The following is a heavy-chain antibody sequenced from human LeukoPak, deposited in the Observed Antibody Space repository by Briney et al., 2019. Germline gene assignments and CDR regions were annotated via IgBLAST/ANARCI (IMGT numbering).Heavy chain of an antibody. CDR2: IYTSGIT. CDR3: ARANSYDSSGHYYEFGY. V-gene: IGHV4-4*07. J-gene: IGHJ4*02. Sequence: GSLRLSCAASGFTFSSYSMNWIRQPAGKGLEWIGRIYTSGITNYNPSLKSRVTISVDTSKNQFSLKLTSVTAADTAVYYCARANSYDSSGHYYEFGYWGQGTLVTVSS. D-gene: IGHD3-22*01. CDR1: GFTFSSYS.